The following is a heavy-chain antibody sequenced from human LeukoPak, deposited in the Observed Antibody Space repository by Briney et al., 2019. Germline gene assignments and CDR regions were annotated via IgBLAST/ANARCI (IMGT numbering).Heavy chain of an antibody. Sequence: SETLSLTCAVYGGSFSGYYWSWIRQPPGKGLEWIGEINHSGSTYYNPSLKSRVTISVDRSKNQFSLKLSSVTAADTAVYYCARDLRWGQGTLVTVSS. J-gene: IGHJ4*02. CDR2: INHSGST. V-gene: IGHV4-34*01. CDR1: GGSFSGYY. CDR3: ARDLR.